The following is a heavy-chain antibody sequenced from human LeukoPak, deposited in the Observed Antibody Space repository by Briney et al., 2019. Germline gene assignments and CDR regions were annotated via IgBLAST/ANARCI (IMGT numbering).Heavy chain of an antibody. J-gene: IGHJ5*02. V-gene: IGHV3-48*04. CDR2: ISSSRGTI. Sequence: PGGSLRLSCEASGFTFSTYSMQWVRQAPGKGLEWVSYISSSRGTIWYADSVKGRFTISRDNAKSSLYLQMNSLRAEDTAVYYCAKDHFIVVVPAASPNWFDPWGQGTLVTVSS. D-gene: IGHD2-2*01. CDR3: AKDHFIVVVPAASPNWFDP. CDR1: GFTFSTYS.